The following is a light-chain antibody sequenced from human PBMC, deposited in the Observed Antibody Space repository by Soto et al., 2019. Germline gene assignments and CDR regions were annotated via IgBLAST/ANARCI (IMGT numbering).Light chain of an antibody. CDR1: QNVKIN. V-gene: IGKV3D-15*01. J-gene: IGKJ4*01. Sequence: EIVMTQSPVTLSVSTGERVTVSCRASQNVKINLAWYQQRPGQAPRVLIYGASNRASGIPDRFSGSGSGTDFTLTLSSLEPDDFALYYCQQHKDWPPFTFGGGTRAEIK. CDR2: GAS. CDR3: QQHKDWPPFT.